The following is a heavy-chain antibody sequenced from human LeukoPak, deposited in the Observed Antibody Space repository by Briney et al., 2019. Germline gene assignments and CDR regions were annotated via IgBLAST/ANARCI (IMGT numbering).Heavy chain of an antibody. V-gene: IGHV4-59*08. Sequence: SETLSLTCTVSGGSLSSYYWSWIRQPPGKGLERFGYIYYSGSTNYNPSLKSRVTISVDTSKNQFSLKLSSVTAADTAVYYCARTGHPNSSSWYFDYWGQGTLVTVSS. CDR1: GGSLSSYY. J-gene: IGHJ4*02. CDR2: IYYSGST. CDR3: ARTGHPNSSSWYFDY. D-gene: IGHD6-13*01.